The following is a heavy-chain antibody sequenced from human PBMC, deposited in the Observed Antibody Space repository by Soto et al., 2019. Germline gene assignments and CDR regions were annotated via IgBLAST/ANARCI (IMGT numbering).Heavy chain of an antibody. CDR3: ARQLGFCSSTSCYAWYDP. CDR2: TYYSGNT. Sequence: SETLSLTCTVSGGSVTNYYWSWIRQPPGKGLEWIGFTYYSGNTNYNPSLKSRATMSVDTSKNQFTLKLTSVTAADTAVYYCARQLGFCSSTSCYAWYDPWGQGTLVNVSS. D-gene: IGHD2-2*01. J-gene: IGHJ5*02. CDR1: GGSVTNYY. V-gene: IGHV4-59*08.